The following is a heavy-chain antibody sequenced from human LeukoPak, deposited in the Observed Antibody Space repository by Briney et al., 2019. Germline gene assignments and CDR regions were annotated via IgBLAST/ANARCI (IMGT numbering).Heavy chain of an antibody. V-gene: IGHV3-48*04. CDR1: GFIFSSYS. CDR2: ISSSSSTI. J-gene: IGHJ5*02. CDR3: ASAPLVGATTGWFDP. D-gene: IGHD1-26*01. Sequence: GGSLRLSCAASGFIFSSYSMNWVRQAPGKGLEWVSYISSSSSTIYYADSVKGRFTISRDNAKNSLYLQMNSLRAEDTAVYYCASAPLVGATTGWFDPWGQGTLVTVSS.